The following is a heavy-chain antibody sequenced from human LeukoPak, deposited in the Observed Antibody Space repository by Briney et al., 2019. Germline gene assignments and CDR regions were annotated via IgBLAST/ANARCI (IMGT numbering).Heavy chain of an antibody. J-gene: IGHJ3*02. V-gene: IGHV3-74*01. CDR1: GFTFSSYW. D-gene: IGHD3-22*01. CDR3: ARSRDSSGYYYVGDAFDI. CDR2: INSDGSST. Sequence: GGSLRLSCAASGFTFSSYWMHWVRQAPGKGLVWVSRINSDGSSTSYADSVKGRFTISRDNAKNTLYLQMNSLRAEDTAVYYCARSRDSSGYYYVGDAFDIWGQGTMVTVSS.